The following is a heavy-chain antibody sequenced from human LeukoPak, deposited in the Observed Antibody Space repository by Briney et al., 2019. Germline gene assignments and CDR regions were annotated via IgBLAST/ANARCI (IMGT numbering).Heavy chain of an antibody. V-gene: IGHV1-24*01. D-gene: IGHD4/OR15-4a*01. Sequence: ASVKVSCKVSGYTLTELSMHWVRQAPGKGLEWLGGFDPEDGETIYAQKFQGRVTMTEDTSTDTAYMELSSLRSEDTAVYYCATDTEIDSGAFDIWGQGTMVTVSS. CDR3: ATDTEIDSGAFDI. J-gene: IGHJ3*02. CDR2: FDPEDGET. CDR1: GYTLTELS.